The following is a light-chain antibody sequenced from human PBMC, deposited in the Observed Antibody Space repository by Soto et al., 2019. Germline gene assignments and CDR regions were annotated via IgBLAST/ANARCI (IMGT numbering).Light chain of an antibody. CDR2: DAS. CDR1: QNINSY. CDR3: QQYENIPT. J-gene: IGKJ5*01. Sequence: DIQMTQSPSSLSSSFGDRVTITCQASQNINSYLNWYQQKPGRAPKLLIYDASNLEAGVPSRFRGIGSGTDFTFTISRMKPEDIATYYCQQYENIPTFGQGTRLEIK. V-gene: IGKV1-33*01.